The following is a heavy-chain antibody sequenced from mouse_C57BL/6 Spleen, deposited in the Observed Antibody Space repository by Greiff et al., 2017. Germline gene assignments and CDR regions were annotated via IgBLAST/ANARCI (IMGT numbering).Heavy chain of an antibody. D-gene: IGHD2-4*01. CDR3: ARHDDDDGGYYYAMDY. J-gene: IGHJ4*01. Sequence: EVKVVEPGGGLVQPGGSLKLSCAASGFTFSDYGMAWVRQAPRKGPEWVAFISNLAYRIYYADTVTGRFTISRENAKNTRYLEMSSLRSEDTAMYYCARHDDDDGGYYYAMDYWGQGTSVTVSA. CDR2: ISNLAYRI. V-gene: IGHV5-15*01. CDR1: GFTFSDYG.